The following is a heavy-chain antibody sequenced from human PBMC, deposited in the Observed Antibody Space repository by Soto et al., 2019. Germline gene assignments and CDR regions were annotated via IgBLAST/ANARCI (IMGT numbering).Heavy chain of an antibody. J-gene: IGHJ6*03. CDR3: ARYCSGGSLCYMGV. CDR2: VNNGGSST. Sequence: EVQLLESGGGLVQPGGSLRLSCAASGFTFSNYAMSWVRQAPGKGLEWVSSVNNGGSSTYYADSVKGRFTISRDNSKNTLDLQMNGLGAEDTAVYYCARYCSGGSLCYMGVWGKGTTVTVSS. D-gene: IGHD2-15*01. CDR1: GFTFSNYA. V-gene: IGHV3-23*01.